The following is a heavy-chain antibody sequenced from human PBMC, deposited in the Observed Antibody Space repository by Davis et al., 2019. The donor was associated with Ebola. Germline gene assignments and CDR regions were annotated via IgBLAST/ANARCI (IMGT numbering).Heavy chain of an antibody. CDR2: INPNSGGT. CDR1: GYTFTGYY. J-gene: IGHJ5*02. V-gene: IGHV1-2*02. CDR3: AREDRDWFDP. Sequence: ASVISCKASGYTFTGYYMHWVRQAPGQGLEWMGWINPNSGGTNYAQKFQGRVTMTRDTSISTAYMELSRLRSDDTAVYYCAREDRDWFDPWGQGTLVTVSS.